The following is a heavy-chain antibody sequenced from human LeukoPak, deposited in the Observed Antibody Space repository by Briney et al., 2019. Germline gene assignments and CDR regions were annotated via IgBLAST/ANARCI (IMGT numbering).Heavy chain of an antibody. D-gene: IGHD4-23*01. CDR3: ARDRDDGGFEY. CDR1: GFSFSNYW. Sequence: GGSLRLSCAASGFSFSNYWMSWVRQAPEKGLEWVANVKEDGKVKQYMDSMKGRLTISRDNAKNSLYLQMDSLRVEDTAVYYCARDRDDGGFEYWGQGTLVTVSS. CDR2: VKEDGKVK. V-gene: IGHV3-7*01. J-gene: IGHJ4*02.